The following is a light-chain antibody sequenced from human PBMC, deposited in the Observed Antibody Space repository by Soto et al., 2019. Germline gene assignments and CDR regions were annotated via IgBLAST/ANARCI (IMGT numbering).Light chain of an antibody. J-gene: IGLJ2*01. CDR1: SRDVGGFQY. Sequence: QSVLTQPPSASGSPGQSVTISCTGTSRDVGGFQYVSWYQQKSGKAPKLIIYEVNERPSGVPDRFSGSKSDNTASLTVSGLQAEEEAYYYCSAYAGSNNVLFGGGTKVTVL. CDR2: EVN. CDR3: SAYAGSNNVL. V-gene: IGLV2-8*01.